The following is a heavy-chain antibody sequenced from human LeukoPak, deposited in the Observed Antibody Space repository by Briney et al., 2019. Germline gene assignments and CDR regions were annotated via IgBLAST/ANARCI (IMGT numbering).Heavy chain of an antibody. J-gene: IGHJ6*02. CDR3: ARYVAPSDWLDA. CDR2: LKSDGSDT. Sequence: GGSLRLSCEASGFTLTAYWMHWVRRAPGKGLVWVSRLKSDGSDTSYADSVKGRFTISRDSAKNTLYLQMNSLRVEDTAVYYCARYVAPSDWLDAWGQGTTVTVSS. V-gene: IGHV3-74*01. D-gene: IGHD3-9*01. CDR1: GFTLTAYW.